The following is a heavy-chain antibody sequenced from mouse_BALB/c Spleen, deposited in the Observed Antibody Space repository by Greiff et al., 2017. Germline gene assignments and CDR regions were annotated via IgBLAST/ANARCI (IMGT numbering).Heavy chain of an antibody. CDR2: INPYNDGT. Sequence: VQLQQSGPELVKPGASVKMSCKASGYTFTSYVMHWVKQKPGQGLEWIGYINPYNDGTKYNEKFKGKATLTSDKSSSTAYMELSSLTSEDSAVYYCAKGDSSGLFAYWGQGTLVTVSA. J-gene: IGHJ3*01. V-gene: IGHV1-14*01. CDR3: AKGDSSGLFAY. CDR1: GYTFTSYV. D-gene: IGHD3-2*01.